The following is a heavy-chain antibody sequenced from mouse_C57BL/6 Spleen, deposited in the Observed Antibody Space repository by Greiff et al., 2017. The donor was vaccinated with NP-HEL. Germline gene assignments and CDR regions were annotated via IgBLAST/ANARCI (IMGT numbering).Heavy chain of an antibody. CDR2: INPGSGGT. V-gene: IGHV1-54*01. Sequence: QVQLQQSGAELVRPGTSVKVSCKASGYAFTNYLIEWVKQRPGQGLEWIGVINPGSGGTNYNEKFKGKATLTADKSSSTAYMQLSSLTSEDSAVYFCARSYDYGHFDYWGQGTTLTVSS. CDR1: GYAFTNYL. J-gene: IGHJ2*01. D-gene: IGHD2-4*01. CDR3: ARSYDYGHFDY.